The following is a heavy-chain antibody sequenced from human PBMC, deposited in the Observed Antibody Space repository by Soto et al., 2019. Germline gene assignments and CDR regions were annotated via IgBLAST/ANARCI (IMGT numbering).Heavy chain of an antibody. D-gene: IGHD1-20*01. CDR3: ARGERNWHYYYYYMDV. CDR1: GFTFSSYA. J-gene: IGHJ6*03. Sequence: GGSLRLSCAASGFTFSSYAMHWVRQAPGKGLEYVSAISSNGGSTYYANSVKGRFTISRDNSKNTLYLQMGSLRAEDMAVYYCARGERNWHYYYYYMDVWGKGTTVTVSS. V-gene: IGHV3-64*01. CDR2: ISSNGGST.